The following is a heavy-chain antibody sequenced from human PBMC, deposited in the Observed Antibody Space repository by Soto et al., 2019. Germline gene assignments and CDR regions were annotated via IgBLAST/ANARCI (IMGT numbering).Heavy chain of an antibody. Sequence: QLQLQESGPGLVKPSETLSLTCTVSGGSISSSSYYWGWIRQPPGKGLEWIGSIYYSGSTYYNPSLKSRVTISVDTSKNQFALKLGSVSAADTAVYYCASTVAARPVDYWGQGTLVTVSS. CDR2: IYYSGST. V-gene: IGHV4-39*01. CDR3: ASTVAARPVDY. CDR1: GGSISSSSYY. J-gene: IGHJ4*02. D-gene: IGHD6-6*01.